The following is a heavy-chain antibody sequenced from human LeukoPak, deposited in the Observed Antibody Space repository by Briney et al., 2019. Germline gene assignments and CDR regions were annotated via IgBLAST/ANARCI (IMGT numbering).Heavy chain of an antibody. CDR3: TTGSYYDSSGYYYYYYYMDV. J-gene: IGHJ6*03. D-gene: IGHD3-22*01. V-gene: IGHV3-15*01. CDR1: GFTFSNAW. CDR2: IKSKTDGGTT. Sequence: GGSLRLSCAASGFTFSNAWMSWVRQAPGKRLEWVGRIKSKTDGGTTDYAAPVKGRFTISRDDSKNTLYLQMNSLKTEDTAVYYCTTGSYYDSSGYYYYYYYMDVWGKGTTVTVSS.